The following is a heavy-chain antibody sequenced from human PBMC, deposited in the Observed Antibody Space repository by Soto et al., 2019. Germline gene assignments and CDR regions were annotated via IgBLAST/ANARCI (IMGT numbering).Heavy chain of an antibody. CDR3: ARVRGRGYYDILTGYSMIDY. Sequence: SETLSLTCTVSGGSISSYYWSWIRQPPGKGLEWIGYIYYSGSTNYNPSLKSRVTISVDTSKNQFSLKLSSVTAADTAVYYCARVRGRGYYDILTGYSMIDYWGQGTLVTVS. J-gene: IGHJ4*02. D-gene: IGHD3-9*01. CDR1: GGSISSYY. V-gene: IGHV4-59*01. CDR2: IYYSGST.